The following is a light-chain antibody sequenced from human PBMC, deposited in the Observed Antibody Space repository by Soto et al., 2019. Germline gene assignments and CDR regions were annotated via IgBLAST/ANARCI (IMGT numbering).Light chain of an antibody. J-gene: IGKJ2*01. CDR1: QDISNY. Sequence: DIQMTQSASSLSASVGDRVTITCQASQDISNYLNWYQQKPGKAPKLLIYDASNLETGVPSRFSGSGSGTDFTFTISSLQPEDIATYYCQQYDNLPPYTFRQGTKLEIK. CDR2: DAS. V-gene: IGKV1-33*01. CDR3: QQYDNLPPYT.